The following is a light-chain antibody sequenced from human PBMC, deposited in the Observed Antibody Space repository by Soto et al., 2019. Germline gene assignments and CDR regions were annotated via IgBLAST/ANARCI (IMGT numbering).Light chain of an antibody. V-gene: IGLV1-40*01. J-gene: IGLJ2*01. CDR2: ANT. CDR1: RSNIGAGYD. CDR3: QSYDSTLSAPI. Sequence: QSVLTQPPSVSGAPGQRVTISCTGSRSNIGAGYDVHWYQHFPGTALKLIIHANTDRPSGVPDRFSGSKSGTSASLAIAGLQAEDESDYYCQSYDSTLSAPIFGGGTKVTVL.